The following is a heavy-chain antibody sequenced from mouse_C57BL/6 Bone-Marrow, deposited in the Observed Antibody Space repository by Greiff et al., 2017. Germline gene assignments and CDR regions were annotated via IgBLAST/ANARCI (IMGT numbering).Heavy chain of an antibody. CDR1: GFSLTSYG. J-gene: IGHJ4*01. Sequence: VKLQESGPGLVAPSQSLSITCTVSGFSLTSYGVSWVRQPPGKGLEWLGVIWGDGSTNYHSAPISRLSISKDNSKSQVFLKLNSLQTDDTATYYCAKKGIYYDYDAFYYYAMDYWGQGTSVTVSS. CDR3: AKKGIYYDYDAFYYYAMDY. V-gene: IGHV2-3*01. D-gene: IGHD2-4*01. CDR2: IWGDGST.